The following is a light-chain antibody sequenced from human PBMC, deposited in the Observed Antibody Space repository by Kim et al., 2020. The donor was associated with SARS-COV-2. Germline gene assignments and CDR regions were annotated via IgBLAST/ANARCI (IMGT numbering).Light chain of an antibody. CDR2: KAS. CDR3: QQYNTYPWT. Sequence: ASVGDRVTITCRASQSIPISLAWYQQKPGKAPKLLISKASSLESGVPSRFSGSGSGTEFTLTISSLQPDDSATYYCQQYNTYPWTFGQGTKVDIK. J-gene: IGKJ1*01. CDR1: QSIPIS. V-gene: IGKV1-5*03.